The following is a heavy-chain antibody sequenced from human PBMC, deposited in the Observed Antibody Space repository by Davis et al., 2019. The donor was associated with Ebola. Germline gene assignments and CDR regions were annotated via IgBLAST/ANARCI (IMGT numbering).Heavy chain of an antibody. V-gene: IGHV3-11*06. Sequence: GGSLRLSCAASGFTFSDFYMSWVRQAPGKGLEWISYIQSISRHTNYADSVKGRFTISRDNAKNSLFLQMNTLTAEDTAVYFCARLPRSPRTGYDAFDLWGQGTMVTVSS. CDR3: ARLPRSPRTGYDAFDL. J-gene: IGHJ3*01. D-gene: IGHD2-8*02. CDR1: GFTFSDFY. CDR2: IQSISRHT.